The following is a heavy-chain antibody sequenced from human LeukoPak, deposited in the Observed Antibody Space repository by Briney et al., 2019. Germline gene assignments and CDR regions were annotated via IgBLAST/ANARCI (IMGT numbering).Heavy chain of an antibody. D-gene: IGHD6-13*01. CDR3: ARGHVAAAGSQSGAFDI. CDR2: NXNSLNT. Sequence: NXNSLNTGYPQKFQGRVTITRKTSIRKDYMELRSLRSEDTAVYYCARGHVAAAGSQSGAFDIWGQGTMVTVSS. J-gene: IGHJ3*02. V-gene: IGHV1-8*03.